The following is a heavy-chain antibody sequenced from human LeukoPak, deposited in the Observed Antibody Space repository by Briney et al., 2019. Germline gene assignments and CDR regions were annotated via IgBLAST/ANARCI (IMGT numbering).Heavy chain of an antibody. CDR2: FDPEDGET. CDR1: GYTLTELS. D-gene: IGHD3-3*01. CDR3: ATGSPRFGVGPYYRAFDI. J-gene: IGHJ3*02. Sequence: ASVKVSCKVSGYTLTELSMHWVRQAPGKGLEWMGGFDPEDGETIYAQKFQGRVTMTEDTSTDTAYMELSSLRSEDTAVYYCATGSPRFGVGPYYRAFDIWGQGTMVTVSS. V-gene: IGHV1-24*01.